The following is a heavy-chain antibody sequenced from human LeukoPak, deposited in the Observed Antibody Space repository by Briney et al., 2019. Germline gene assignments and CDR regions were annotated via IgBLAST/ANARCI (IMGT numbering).Heavy chain of an antibody. CDR2: ISGSGGST. D-gene: IGHD6-13*01. CDR1: GFTFSSYG. V-gene: IGHV3-23*01. J-gene: IGHJ4*02. Sequence: AGGSLRLSCAASGFTFSSYGMSWVRQAPGKGLEWVSAISGSGGSTYYADSVKGRFAISRDNSKNTLYLQMNSLRAEDTAVYYCAKDSLFRGSSWYRAFDYWGQGTLVTVSS. CDR3: AKDSLFRGSSWYRAFDY.